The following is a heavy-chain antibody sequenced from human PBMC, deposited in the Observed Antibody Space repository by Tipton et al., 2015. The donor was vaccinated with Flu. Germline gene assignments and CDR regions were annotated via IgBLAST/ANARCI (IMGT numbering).Heavy chain of an antibody. CDR3: ARESVWDVWGSYRNYFDY. J-gene: IGHJ4*02. CDR1: GGSISSYY. V-gene: IGHV4-59*01. CDR2: IYYSGST. Sequence: TLSLTCTVSGGSISSYYWSWIRQPPGKGLEWIGYIYYSGSTNYNPSLKSRVTILVDTSKNQFSLKLSSVTAADTAVYYCARESVWDVWGSYRNYFDYWGQGTLVTVSS. D-gene: IGHD3-16*02.